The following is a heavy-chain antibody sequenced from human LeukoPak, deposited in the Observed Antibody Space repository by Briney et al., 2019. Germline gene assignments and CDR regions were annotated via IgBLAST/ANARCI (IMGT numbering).Heavy chain of an antibody. V-gene: IGHV1-2*02. CDR2: INPNSGGT. D-gene: IGHD4-17*01. CDR1: GYTFTGYY. J-gene: IGHJ4*02. Sequence: ASVKVSCKASGYTFTGYYMHWVRQAPGQGLEWMGWINPNSGGTNYAQKFQGRVTMTRDTSISTAYMELSRLRSDDTAVYYCAKPMTTVTTAINWDYWGQGTLVTVSS. CDR3: AKPMTTVTTAINWDY.